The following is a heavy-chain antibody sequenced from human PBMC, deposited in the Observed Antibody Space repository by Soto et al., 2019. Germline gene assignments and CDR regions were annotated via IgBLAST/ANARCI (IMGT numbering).Heavy chain of an antibody. CDR1: GVTFSSYA. CDR2: ISGSGGST. V-gene: IGHV3-23*01. CDR3: AKVVIVVVTYFDD. D-gene: IGHD3-22*01. J-gene: IGHJ4*02. Sequence: PVWSLRLSCAASGVTFSSYAMSWVRQAPGKGLEWVSAISGSGGSTYYADSVKGRFTISRDNSKNTLYLQMNSLRAEDTAVYYWAKVVIVVVTYFDDCGQGSRVTV.